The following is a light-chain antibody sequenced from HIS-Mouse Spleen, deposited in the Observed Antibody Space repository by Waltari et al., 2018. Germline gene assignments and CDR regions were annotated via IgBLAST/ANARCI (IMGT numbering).Light chain of an antibody. CDR1: QSVSSY. V-gene: IGKV3-11*01. CDR2: DAS. Sequence: EIVLTQSPATLSLSPGERATLSCRASQSVSSYLAWYQQKPCQAPRLLIYDASNRATGSPAMFSGSGSGTDFTLTISSLEPEDFAVYYCQQRSNWPWTFGQGTKVEIK. J-gene: IGKJ1*01. CDR3: QQRSNWPWT.